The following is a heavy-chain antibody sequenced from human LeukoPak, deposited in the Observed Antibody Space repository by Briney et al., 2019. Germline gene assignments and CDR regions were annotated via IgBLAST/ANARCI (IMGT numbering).Heavy chain of an antibody. J-gene: IGHJ4*02. Sequence: SETLSLTCAVSGYSISSGYYWGWIRQPPGKGLEWIGSIYHSGSTYYNPSLKSRVTISVDTSKNQFSLKPSSVTAADTAVYYCARDKEGSFDYWGQGTLVTVSS. CDR3: ARDKEGSFDY. CDR2: IYHSGST. CDR1: GYSISSGYY. V-gene: IGHV4-38-2*02.